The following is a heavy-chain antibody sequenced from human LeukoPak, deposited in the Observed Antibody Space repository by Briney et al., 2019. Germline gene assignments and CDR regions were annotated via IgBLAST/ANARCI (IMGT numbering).Heavy chain of an antibody. CDR1: GFTFTNYV. D-gene: IGHD6-19*01. J-gene: IGHJ4*02. V-gene: IGHV3-23*01. CDR2: IGGGATT. CDR3: AKAGRLRAVAGRIDH. Sequence: GGSLRLSCAASGFTFTNYVMNWVRQAPGKGLEWVSAIGGGATTYYSDYVKGRFTISRDNSKNTLYLQMNSLRAEDTAMYYCAKAGRLRAVAGRIDHWGQGTLVTVS.